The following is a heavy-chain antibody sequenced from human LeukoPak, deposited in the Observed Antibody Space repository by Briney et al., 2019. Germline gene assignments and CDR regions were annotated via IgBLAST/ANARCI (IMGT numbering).Heavy chain of an antibody. D-gene: IGHD6-6*01. Sequence: SVKVSCKASGDTLSSHGFSWVRQAPGQGLEWMGGIIPMFGTVNYAQNFQGRGTITADESTSTTYMDLSSLRSEDTAVYYCARVISIGQPPYFYYMDVWGKGTTVTVSS. CDR2: IIPMFGTV. J-gene: IGHJ6*03. CDR3: ARVISIGQPPYFYYMDV. CDR1: GDTLSSHG. V-gene: IGHV1-69*01.